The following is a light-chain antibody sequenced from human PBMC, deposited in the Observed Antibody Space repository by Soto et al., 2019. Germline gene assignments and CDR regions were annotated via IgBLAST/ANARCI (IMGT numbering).Light chain of an antibody. Sequence: DIQMTQSPSSLSASVGDRVTITCRASQDIRNHLAWFQQKPGKAPKSLIFDAFNLQSGVSSRFSGSGSGTEYTLTLSRLQPEDSATYYCQQYVAYPITFGQGTRLEMK. V-gene: IGKV1-16*01. CDR1: QDIRNH. CDR2: DAF. CDR3: QQYVAYPIT. J-gene: IGKJ5*01.